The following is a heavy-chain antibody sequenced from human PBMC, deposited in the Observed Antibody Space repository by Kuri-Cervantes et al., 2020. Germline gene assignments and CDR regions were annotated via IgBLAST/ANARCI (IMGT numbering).Heavy chain of an antibody. CDR3: ARGTWGPAY. D-gene: IGHD7-27*01. J-gene: IGHJ4*02. V-gene: IGHV4-59*01. CDR2: IYYSGST. CDR1: GGSISSYC. Sequence: ESLKISCTVSGGSISSYCWSWIRQPPGKGLEWIGYIYYSGSTNYNPSLKSRVTISVDTSKNQFSLKLSSVTAADTAVYYCARGTWGPAYWGQGTLVTVSS.